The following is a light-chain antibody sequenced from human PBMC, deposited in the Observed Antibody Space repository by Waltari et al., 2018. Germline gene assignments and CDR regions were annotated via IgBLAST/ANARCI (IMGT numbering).Light chain of an antibody. CDR1: QSVGRY. CDR3: QNHERLPAT. Sequence: EIVLTQSPGPLSLSPGERATLSCRASQSVGRYLVWYQQKPGQAPRLLLYSASTRATGIPDRFIGRGSGTDFSLTISRLEPDFAVYYCQNHERLPATFGQGTKVEI. V-gene: IGKV3-20*01. J-gene: IGKJ1*01. CDR2: SAS.